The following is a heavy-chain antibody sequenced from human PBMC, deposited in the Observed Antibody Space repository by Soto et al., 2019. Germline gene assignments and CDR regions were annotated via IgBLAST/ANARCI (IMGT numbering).Heavy chain of an antibody. Sequence: QVHLQESGPGLVKPSGALSLTCAVSGDSISSNNWWHWVRQPPGKGLEWIAEIFHSGSTNYNLSLKRRVTISIDKSKNHSSLKMNSVTAADPAVYSCARVPRDGSFHCGQGTLVTVSS. CDR3: ARVPRDGSFH. J-gene: IGHJ4*02. V-gene: IGHV4-4*02. D-gene: IGHD5-12*01. CDR2: IFHSGST. CDR1: GDSISSNNW.